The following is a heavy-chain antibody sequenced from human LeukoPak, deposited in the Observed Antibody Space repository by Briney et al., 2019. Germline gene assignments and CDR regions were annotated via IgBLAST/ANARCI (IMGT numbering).Heavy chain of an antibody. CDR3: ARGNDSSGYYYFFDY. Sequence: GGSLRLSCAASGFTFSRYAMHWVRQAPGKGLEYVSALSTNGGSTYYASSVKGRSTISRDNSKNTLYLQMVNLRPEDMAVYYCARGNDSSGYYYFFDYWGQGTLVTVSS. CDR2: LSTNGGST. J-gene: IGHJ4*02. V-gene: IGHV3-64*01. D-gene: IGHD3-22*01. CDR1: GFTFSRYA.